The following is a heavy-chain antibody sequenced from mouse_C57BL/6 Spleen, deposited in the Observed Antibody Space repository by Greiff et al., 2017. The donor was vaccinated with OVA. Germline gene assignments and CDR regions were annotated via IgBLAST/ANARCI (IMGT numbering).Heavy chain of an antibody. CDR3: AIGYYGSREDWYFDV. D-gene: IGHD1-1*01. J-gene: IGHJ1*03. CDR1: GYTFTDYY. V-gene: IGHV1-75*01. Sequence: VQLQQSGPELVKPGASVKISCKASGYTFTDYYINWVKQRPGQGLEWIGWIFPGSGSTYYNEKFKGKATLTVDKSSSTAYMLLSSLTSEDSAVYFCAIGYYGSREDWYFDVWGTETTVTVSS. CDR2: IFPGSGST.